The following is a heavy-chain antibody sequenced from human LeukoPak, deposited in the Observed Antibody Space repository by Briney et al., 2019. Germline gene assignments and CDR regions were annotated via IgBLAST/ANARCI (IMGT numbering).Heavy chain of an antibody. CDR3: ARYGGSGWVVDN. CDR2: IYYAGAT. Sequence: PSETLSLTCTVSGGSISSYYWTWIRQPPGKGLEWIGYIYYAGATSYNPSLKSRVTISVDTFKKQFSPTLTSVTAADTAVYYCARYGGSGWVVDNWGQGTPVTVSS. J-gene: IGHJ4*02. V-gene: IGHV4-59*08. CDR1: GGSISSYY. D-gene: IGHD6-19*01.